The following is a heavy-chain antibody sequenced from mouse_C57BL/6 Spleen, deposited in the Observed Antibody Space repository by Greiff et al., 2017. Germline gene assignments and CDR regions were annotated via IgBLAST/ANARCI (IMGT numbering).Heavy chain of an antibody. CDR3: ARQKDSSGYFDY. J-gene: IGHJ2*01. V-gene: IGHV5-9*01. Sequence: EVQVVESGGGLVKPGGSLKLSCAASGFTFSSYTMSWVRQTPEKRLEWVATISGGGGNTYYPDSVKGRFTISRDNAKNTLYLQMSSLRSEDTALYYCARQKDSSGYFDYWGQGTTLTVSS. CDR2: ISGGGGNT. D-gene: IGHD3-2*02. CDR1: GFTFSSYT.